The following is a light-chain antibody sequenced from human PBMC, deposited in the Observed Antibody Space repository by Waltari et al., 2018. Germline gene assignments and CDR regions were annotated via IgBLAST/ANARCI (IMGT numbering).Light chain of an antibody. CDR2: DVF. Sequence: QSALTQPRSVSGSPGQSVTISCTGTSSNVGTYNYVSWYQQLPGKAPQLMIADVFKRPSGGPDRCAGSKSGYTASLTISGLQAEDEADYYCCSYAGTYRWVFGGGTKVTVL. CDR1: SSNVGTYNY. V-gene: IGLV2-11*01. CDR3: CSYAGTYRWV. J-gene: IGLJ3*02.